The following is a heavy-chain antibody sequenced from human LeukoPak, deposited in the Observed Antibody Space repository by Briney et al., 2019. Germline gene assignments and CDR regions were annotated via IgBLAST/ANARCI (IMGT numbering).Heavy chain of an antibody. V-gene: IGHV3-7*03. Sequence: GGSLRLSCAASGFTFSNYGMSWVRQAPGKGLEWVASIKQDGSEKYYVDSVKGRFTISRDNAKTSLYLQMNSLRAEDTAVYYCARDLGWVDYWGQGTLVTVSS. D-gene: IGHD6-19*01. CDR3: ARDLGWVDY. CDR2: IKQDGSEK. J-gene: IGHJ4*02. CDR1: GFTFSNYG.